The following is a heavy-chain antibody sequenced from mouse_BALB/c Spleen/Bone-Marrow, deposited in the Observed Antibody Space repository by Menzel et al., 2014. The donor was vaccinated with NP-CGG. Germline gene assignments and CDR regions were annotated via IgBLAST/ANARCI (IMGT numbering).Heavy chain of an antibody. CDR2: ISGDGRYT. Sequence: EVMLVESGGGLVKSGGSLKLSCAASGFSFSNYGMSWARQTPEKRLEWVATISGDGRYTFYSDSVKGRFTISRDNAKNNLYLQLSSLRSEDTALYYCARHAYYDQTEVSFVYWGQGTLVTVSA. CDR3: ARHAYYDQTEVSFVY. CDR1: GFSFSNYG. V-gene: IGHV5-9-2*01. D-gene: IGHD2-4*01. J-gene: IGHJ3*01.